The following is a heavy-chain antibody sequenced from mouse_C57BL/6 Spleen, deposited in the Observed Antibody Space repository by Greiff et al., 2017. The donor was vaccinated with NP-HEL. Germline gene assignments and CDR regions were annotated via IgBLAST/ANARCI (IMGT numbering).Heavy chain of an antibody. CDR1: GYTFTDYE. D-gene: IGHD6-1*01. CDR2: IDPETGGT. Sequence: QVQLQQSGAELVRPGASVTLSCKASGYTFTDYEMHWVKQTPVHGLEWIGSIDPETGGTAYNQKFKGKAILTADKSSSTAYMELRSLTSEASAVYFYSRGRSDSAWFAYWGQGTLVTVSA. J-gene: IGHJ3*01. CDR3: SRGRSDSAWFAY. V-gene: IGHV1-15*01.